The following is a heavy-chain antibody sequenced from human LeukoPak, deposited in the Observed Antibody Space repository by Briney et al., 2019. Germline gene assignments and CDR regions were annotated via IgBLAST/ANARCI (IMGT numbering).Heavy chain of an antibody. Sequence: PGGSLRLSCAASGFTVSSDYMSWVRQAPGKGLEWVSGINWNGGSTGYADSVKGRFTISRDNAKNSLYLQMNSLRAEDTALYYCARVGGVVPAAFRDYYYYMDVWGKGTTVTVSS. CDR3: ARVGGVVPAAFRDYYYYMDV. CDR1: GFTVSSDY. J-gene: IGHJ6*03. D-gene: IGHD2-2*01. V-gene: IGHV3-20*04. CDR2: INWNGGST.